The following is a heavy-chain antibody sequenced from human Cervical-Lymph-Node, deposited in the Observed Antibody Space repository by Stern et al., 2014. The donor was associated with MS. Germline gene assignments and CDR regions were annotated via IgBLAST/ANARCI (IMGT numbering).Heavy chain of an antibody. V-gene: IGHV5-51*01. CDR2: IYPGDSDT. CDR1: GYSFTNQW. CDR3: ARQRCRDTSCYEFDY. J-gene: IGHJ4*02. D-gene: IGHD2-2*01. Sequence: EVQLVESGAEVKKTGESLKISCETSGYSFTNQWIGWVRQMPGKGLEYMGIIYPGDSDTRYSPSFQGQVTISADTSTSTAYLQWDSLTVSDTAVYFCARQRCRDTSCYEFDYWGQGTLVTVSS.